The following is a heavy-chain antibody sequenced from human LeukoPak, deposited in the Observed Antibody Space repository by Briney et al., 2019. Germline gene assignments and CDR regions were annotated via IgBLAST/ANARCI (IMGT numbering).Heavy chain of an antibody. CDR2: SHTSGST. D-gene: IGHD2-15*01. CDR3: AKDGGRGVVVVAAYFWYFDL. V-gene: IGHV4-4*09. Sequence: SETLSLTCTVSGGSISGFYWSWIRQPPRKELEWIGYSHTSGSTGYNPSLKSRVTISVDTSKNQFSLRVTSVTAADTAVYYCAKDGGRGVVVVAAYFWYFDLWGRGTLVTVSS. J-gene: IGHJ2*01. CDR1: GGSISGFY.